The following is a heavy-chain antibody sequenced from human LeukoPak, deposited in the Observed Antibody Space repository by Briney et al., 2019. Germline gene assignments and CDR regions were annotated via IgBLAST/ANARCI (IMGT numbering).Heavy chain of an antibody. CDR1: GYTLTELS. CDR3: ATVPLGYSSGWYSFDY. V-gene: IGHV1-24*01. D-gene: IGHD6-19*01. Sequence: PGASVKDSCKVSGYTLTELSMHWVRQAPGKGLEWMGGFDPEDGETIYAQKFQGRVTMTEDTSTDTAYIELSSLRSEDTAVYYCATVPLGYSSGWYSFDYWGQGTLVTVSS. CDR2: FDPEDGET. J-gene: IGHJ4*02.